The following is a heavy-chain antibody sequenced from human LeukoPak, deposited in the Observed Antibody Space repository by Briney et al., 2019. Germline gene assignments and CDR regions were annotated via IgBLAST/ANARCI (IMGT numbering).Heavy chain of an antibody. D-gene: IGHD2-8*01. CDR3: ARDGCTNGVCPGDY. Sequence: ASVKVSCKASGYTFTSYYMHWVGQAPGQGGEGMGVINPSGGSTSYAQKFQGRVTITRDTSTSTVYMELSSLRSEDTAVYYCARDGCTNGVCPGDYWGQGTLVTVSS. CDR1: GYTFTSYY. CDR2: INPSGGST. J-gene: IGHJ4*02. V-gene: IGHV1-46*01.